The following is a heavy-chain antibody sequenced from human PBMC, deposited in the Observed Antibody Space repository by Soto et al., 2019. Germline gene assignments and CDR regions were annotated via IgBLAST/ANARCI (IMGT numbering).Heavy chain of an antibody. CDR1: GGSISSSSTH. CDR3: ATHPPYGPLDH. V-gene: IGHV4-39*01. J-gene: IGHJ4*02. D-gene: IGHD4-17*01. CDR2: IYYSENT. Sequence: PSETLSLTCTASGGSISSSSTHWGWLRPPPGKGLEWIGNIYYSENTYYNPSLKSRVTISVDTSKNQFSLRLTSVTAADTAVYYCATHPPYGPLDHWGQGTLVTVSS.